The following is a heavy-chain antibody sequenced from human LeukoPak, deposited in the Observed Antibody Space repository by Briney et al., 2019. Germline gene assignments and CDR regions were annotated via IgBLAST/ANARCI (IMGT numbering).Heavy chain of an antibody. J-gene: IGHJ6*04. CDR1: GYTFTSYG. CDR3: ASPGRLGDYYGMDV. V-gene: IGHV1-18*04. D-gene: IGHD7-27*01. CDR2: ISAYNGNT. Sequence: ASVKVSCKASGYTFTSYGINWVRQAPGQGLEWMGWISAYNGNTNYAQKLQGRVTMTTDTSTSTAYMELRSLRFDDTAVYYCASPGRLGDYYGMDVWGKGTTVTVSS.